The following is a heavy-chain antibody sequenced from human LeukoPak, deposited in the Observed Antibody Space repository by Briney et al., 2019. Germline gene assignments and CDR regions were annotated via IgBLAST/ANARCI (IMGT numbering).Heavy chain of an antibody. V-gene: IGHV1-18*01. J-gene: IGHJ4*02. D-gene: IGHD1-26*01. CDR1: GYTFTSYG. CDR2: ISTYKGNT. CDR3: ARRGSYRYYFDY. Sequence: GASVKVSCKASGYTFTSYGISWVRQAPGQGLEWMGWISTYKGNTNYAQKFQGRVTITADKSTSTAYMELSSLRSEDTAVYYCARRGSYRYYFDYWGQGTLVTVSS.